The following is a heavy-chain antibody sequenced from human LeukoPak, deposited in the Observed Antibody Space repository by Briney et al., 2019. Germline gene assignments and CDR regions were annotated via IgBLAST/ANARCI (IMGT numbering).Heavy chain of an antibody. J-gene: IGHJ4*02. CDR1: GFTFSSYA. CDR3: AKDPTMVRGVKFWGYYFDY. Sequence: PGGSLRLSCAASGFTFSSYAMHWDRQAPGKGLEWVAVISYDGSNKYYADSVKGRFTISRDNSKNTLYLQMNSLRAEDTAVYYCAKDPTMVRGVKFWGYYFDYWGQGTLVTVAS. V-gene: IGHV3-30*18. CDR2: ISYDGSNK. D-gene: IGHD3-10*01.